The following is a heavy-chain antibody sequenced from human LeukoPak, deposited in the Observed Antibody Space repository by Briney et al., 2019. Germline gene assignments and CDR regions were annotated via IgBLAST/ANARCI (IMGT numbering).Heavy chain of an antibody. CDR3: ARGFCSNTRCYKEMATILPDY. J-gene: IGHJ4*02. CDR2: IFYSGST. CDR1: GGSISNY. Sequence: PSETLSLTCTVSGGSISNYWTWIRQPPGKGLEWIGYIFYSGSTNYNLSLKSRVTISVDTSKNQFSLKLSSVIAADTAVYYCARGFCSNTRCYKEMATILPDYWGQGTLVTVSS. V-gene: IGHV4-59*01. D-gene: IGHD2-2*02.